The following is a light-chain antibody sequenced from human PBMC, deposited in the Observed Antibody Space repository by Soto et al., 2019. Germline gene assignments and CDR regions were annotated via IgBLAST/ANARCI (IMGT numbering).Light chain of an antibody. V-gene: IGLV1-51*02. CDR2: ENN. Sequence: QSVLTQPPSVSAAPGQKVTISCSGSSSNIGNNYVSWYQQLPGTAPKLLIYENNKRPSGIPDRFSGSKSGTSATLGITGLQTGDEDDYYCGTWDSSLSAGPVFGGGTQLTVL. CDR1: SSNIGNNY. CDR3: GTWDSSLSAGPV. J-gene: IGLJ3*02.